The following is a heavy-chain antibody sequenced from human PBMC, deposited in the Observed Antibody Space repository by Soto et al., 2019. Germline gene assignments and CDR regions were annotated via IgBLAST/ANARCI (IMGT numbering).Heavy chain of an antibody. D-gene: IGHD5-12*01. CDR1: GYTFTNYA. CDR3: ARVSGYYFLDY. V-gene: IGHV1-3*01. Sequence: ASVKVSCKASGYTFTNYAMHWVRRAPGQRLEWMGWINAGNGNTKYSQKFQGRVTITSDTSASTAYMELSSLRSEDTAVYYCARVSGYYFLDYWGQGTLVTVSS. J-gene: IGHJ4*02. CDR2: INAGNGNT.